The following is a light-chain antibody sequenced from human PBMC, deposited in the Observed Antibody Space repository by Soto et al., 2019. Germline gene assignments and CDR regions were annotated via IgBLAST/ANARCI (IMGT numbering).Light chain of an antibody. CDR3: QQHNNWPLWT. CDR1: QSVSST. J-gene: IGKJ1*01. Sequence: ELVMTQFPATLSVSLGERATLSCRASQSVSSTLAWYQQKPGQAPMLLIYGASIRAPGMPARSRVSGFGTEFTLTISSLQSEDFAVYFCQQHNNWPLWTFGQATNVDIK. V-gene: IGKV3-15*01. CDR2: GAS.